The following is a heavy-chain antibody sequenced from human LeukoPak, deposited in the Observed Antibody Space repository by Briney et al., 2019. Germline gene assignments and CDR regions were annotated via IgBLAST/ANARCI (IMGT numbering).Heavy chain of an antibody. Sequence: GGSLGLSCAASGFTFDDYAMHWVRQAPGKGLEWVSGISWNGATFYYADSVKGRFTISRDNTKNSLYLQMNSLRAEDTAVYSCAKDQWLVLDYWGQGTLVTVSS. D-gene: IGHD6-19*01. J-gene: IGHJ4*02. CDR2: ISWNGATF. CDR1: GFTFDDYA. V-gene: IGHV3-9*01. CDR3: AKDQWLVLDY.